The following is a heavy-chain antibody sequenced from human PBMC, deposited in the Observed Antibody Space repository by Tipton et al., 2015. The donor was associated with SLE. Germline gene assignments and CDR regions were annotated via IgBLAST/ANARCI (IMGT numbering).Heavy chain of an antibody. CDR2: IYTSGST. J-gene: IGHJ6*03. CDR1: GGSISSGSYY. Sequence: TLSLTCTVSGGSISSGSYYWSWIRQPAGKGLEWIGRIYTSGSTNYNPSLKSRVTISVDTSKNQFSLKLSSVTAADTAVYYCARARRQPRGYYYCYMDVWGKGTTVTVSS. CDR3: ARARRQPRGYYYCYMDV. V-gene: IGHV4-61*02.